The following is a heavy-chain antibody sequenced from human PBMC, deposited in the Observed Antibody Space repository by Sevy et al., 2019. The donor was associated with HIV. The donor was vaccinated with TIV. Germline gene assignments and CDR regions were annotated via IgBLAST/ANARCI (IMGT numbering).Heavy chain of an antibody. Sequence: GGSLRLSCAASGFTFSSYSMNWVRQAPGKGLEWVSSISSSSSYMYYADSVKGRFTISRDNAKNSLYLQMNSLRAEGTAVYYCARTGRQYCSGGSCYSWFDPWGQGTLVTVSS. J-gene: IGHJ5*02. D-gene: IGHD2-15*01. V-gene: IGHV3-21*01. CDR3: ARTGRQYCSGGSCYSWFDP. CDR1: GFTFSSYS. CDR2: ISSSSSYM.